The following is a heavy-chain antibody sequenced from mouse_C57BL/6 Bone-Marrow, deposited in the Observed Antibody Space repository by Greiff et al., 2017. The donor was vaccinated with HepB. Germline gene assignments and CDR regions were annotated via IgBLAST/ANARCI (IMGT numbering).Heavy chain of an antibody. D-gene: IGHD1-1*01. Sequence: VQLQQSGAELARPGASVKLSCKASGYTFTSYGISWVKQRTGQGLEWIGEIYPRSGNTYYNEKFKGKATLTADKSSSTAYMELRSLTSEDSAVYFCARRYYGSSRFAYWGQGTLVTVSA. CDR1: GYTFTSYG. CDR2: IYPRSGNT. CDR3: ARRYYGSSRFAY. J-gene: IGHJ3*01. V-gene: IGHV1-81*01.